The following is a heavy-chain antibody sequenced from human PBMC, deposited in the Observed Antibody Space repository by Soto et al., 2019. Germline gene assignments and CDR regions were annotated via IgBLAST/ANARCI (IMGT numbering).Heavy chain of an antibody. D-gene: IGHD6-13*01. Sequence: SETLSLTCAVYGGSFSGYYWSWIRQPPGKGLEWIGEINHSGSTNYNPSLKSRVPISVDTSKNQFSLKLGSVTAADTAVYYCASCIAAAGKGLWFDPWGQGTLVTVSS. CDR1: GGSFSGYY. CDR3: ASCIAAAGKGLWFDP. V-gene: IGHV4-34*01. J-gene: IGHJ5*02. CDR2: INHSGST.